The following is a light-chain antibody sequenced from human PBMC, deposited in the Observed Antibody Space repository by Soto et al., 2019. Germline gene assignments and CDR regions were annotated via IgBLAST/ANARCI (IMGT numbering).Light chain of an antibody. CDR3: GTWDSSLSGQVV. CDR2: GND. J-gene: IGLJ2*01. V-gene: IGLV1-51*01. CDR1: SSNIGNNF. Sequence: QSALTQPPSVSAAPGQKVTISCSGSSSNIGNNFVSWYQQLPGTAPKVLIYGNDKRPSGIPARFSGSKSGTSATLGITGLQTGDEADYYCGTWDSSLSGQVVFGGGTKLTVL.